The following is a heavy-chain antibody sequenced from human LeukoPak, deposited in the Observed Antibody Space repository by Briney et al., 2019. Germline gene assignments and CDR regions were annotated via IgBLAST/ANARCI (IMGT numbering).Heavy chain of an antibody. CDR1: GFTFSSYA. CDR3: VQDTGSSGWYY. V-gene: IGHV3-23*01. Sequence: GGSLRLSCAASGFTFSSYAMRWVRQAPGKGLEWVSAISGSGGSTYYADSVKGRFTISRDNSKNTLYLQMNSLRAEDTAVYYCVQDTGSSGWYYWGQGTLVTVSS. D-gene: IGHD6-19*01. CDR2: ISGSGGST. J-gene: IGHJ4*02.